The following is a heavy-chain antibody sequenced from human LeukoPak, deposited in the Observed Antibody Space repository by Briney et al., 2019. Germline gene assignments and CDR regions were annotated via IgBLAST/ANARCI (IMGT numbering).Heavy chain of an antibody. CDR3: ARGVEGCSSTSCYLWFDP. V-gene: IGHV3-21*01. D-gene: IGHD2-2*01. J-gene: IGHJ5*02. Sequence: GGALRLSCAASVFTFSSYSMNWVRQAPGKGLEWVSSISSSSSYIYYADSVKGRVTISRDNAKNSLYLQMNSLRAEDTAVYYCARGVEGCSSTSCYLWFDPWGQGTLVTVSS. CDR1: VFTFSSYS. CDR2: ISSSSSYI.